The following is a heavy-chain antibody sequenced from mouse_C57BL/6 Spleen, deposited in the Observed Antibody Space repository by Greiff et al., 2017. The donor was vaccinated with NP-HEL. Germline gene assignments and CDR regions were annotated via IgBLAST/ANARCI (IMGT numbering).Heavy chain of an antibody. CDR2: IDPSDSDT. CDR1: GYTFTSYW. D-gene: IGHD1-1*01. Sequence: QVQLQQPGAELVRPGSSVKLSCKASGYTFTSYWMHWVKQRPIKGLEWIGNIDPSDSDTHYNQKFKDKATLTVDKSSSTAYMQLSSLTSEDSAVYYGARITTVVYDWYFDVWGTGTTVTVSS. CDR3: ARITTVVYDWYFDV. V-gene: IGHV1-52*01. J-gene: IGHJ1*03.